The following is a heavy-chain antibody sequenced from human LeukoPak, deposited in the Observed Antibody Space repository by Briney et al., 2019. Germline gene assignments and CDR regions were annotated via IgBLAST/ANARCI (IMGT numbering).Heavy chain of an antibody. CDR1: GFTFSSYW. CDR2: IKEDGHEK. Sequence: HPGGSLRLSCVASGFTFSSYWMSWVRQAPGKGLEWVANIKEDGHEKYYVDSVKGRFTISRDNAKNSLYLQMNSLRAEDTAVYYCARDRLLVRGVSYYFDYWGQGTLVTVSS. J-gene: IGHJ4*02. D-gene: IGHD3-10*01. CDR3: ARDRLLVRGVSYYFDY. V-gene: IGHV3-7*01.